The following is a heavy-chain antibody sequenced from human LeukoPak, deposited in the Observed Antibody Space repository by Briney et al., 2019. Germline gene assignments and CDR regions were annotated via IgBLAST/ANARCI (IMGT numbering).Heavy chain of an antibody. CDR2: IYHSGST. CDR3: ASSPSSGWYYFDY. Sequence: SETLSLTCTVSGGSISSGGYYWSWIRQPPGKGLEWIGYIYHSGSTYYNPSLKSRVTMSVDTSKNQFSLKLSSVTAADTAVYYCASSPSSGWYYFDYWGQGTLVTVSS. J-gene: IGHJ4*02. D-gene: IGHD6-19*01. CDR1: GGSISSGGYY. V-gene: IGHV4-30-2*01.